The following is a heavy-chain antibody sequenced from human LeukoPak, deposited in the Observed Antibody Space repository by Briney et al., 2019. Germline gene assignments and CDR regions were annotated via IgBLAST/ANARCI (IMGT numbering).Heavy chain of an antibody. V-gene: IGHV1-3*01. J-gene: IGHJ4*01. Sequence: ASVKVSCKASGYTFTNYAIHWVRQAPGQSLEWMGWINAGNDNTKYSQKFQARVTITRDTSANTAYMELSSLGSEDTTIYYCARVISDCANFNCFKGYFDYWGQGTPVTVSS. D-gene: IGHD5/OR15-5a*01. CDR1: GYTFTNYA. CDR3: ARVISDCANFNCFKGYFDY. CDR2: INAGNDNT.